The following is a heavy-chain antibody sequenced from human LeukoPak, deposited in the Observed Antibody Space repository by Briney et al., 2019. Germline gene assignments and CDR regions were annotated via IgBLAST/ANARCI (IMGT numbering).Heavy chain of an antibody. V-gene: IGHV3-11*03. Sequence: PGGSLRLSCAASGFTFSDFYMTWIRQAPGKGLEWVSYISSSGGYSNYADSVKGRFTISRDNAKNSLYLQLNGLRAEDTALFYCARMYYYDSSGRHFDYWGQGTLVTVSS. CDR1: GFTFSDFY. D-gene: IGHD3-22*01. CDR2: ISSSGGYS. CDR3: ARMYYYDSSGRHFDY. J-gene: IGHJ4*02.